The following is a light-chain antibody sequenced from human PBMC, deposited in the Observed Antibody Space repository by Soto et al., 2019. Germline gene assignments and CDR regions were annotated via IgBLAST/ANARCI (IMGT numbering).Light chain of an antibody. CDR3: SSHSSSSTHVV. V-gene: IGLV2-14*01. J-gene: IGLJ2*01. CDR2: EVS. Sequence: QSALTQPASVSGSPGQSITISCTGTSSDIGGYNYVSWYQQHPGKAPKLMIYEVSNRPSGVSNRFSGSKSGNTASLTISGLQAEDEADYYCSSHSSSSTHVVFGGGTKVTLL. CDR1: SSDIGGYNY.